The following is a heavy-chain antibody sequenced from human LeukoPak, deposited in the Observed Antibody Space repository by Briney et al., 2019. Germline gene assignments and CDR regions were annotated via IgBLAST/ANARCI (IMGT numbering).Heavy chain of an antibody. CDR2: IIPIFGTA. CDR1: GGTFSSYA. J-gene: IGHJ4*02. CDR3: ARVSDRYYYDSSGYDD. Sequence: GSSVKVSCKASGGTFSSYAISWVRQAPGQGLEWMGRIIPIFGTANYAQKFQGRVTITTDESTSTAYMELSSLRSEDTAVYYCARVSDRYYYDSSGYDDWGQGTLVTVSS. D-gene: IGHD3-22*01. V-gene: IGHV1-69*05.